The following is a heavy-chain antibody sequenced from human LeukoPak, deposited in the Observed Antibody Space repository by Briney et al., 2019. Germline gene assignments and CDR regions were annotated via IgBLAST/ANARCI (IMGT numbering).Heavy chain of an antibody. CDR1: GGTFSSYA. CDR2: IIPILGIA. Sequence: GASVKVSCKASGGTFSSYAISWVRQAPGQGLEWMGRIIPILGIANYAQKFQGRVTITADKSTSTAYMELSSLRSEDTAVYYCARDRWADYGSGSHSIGFDPWGQGTLVTVSS. CDR3: ARDRWADYGSGSHSIGFDP. J-gene: IGHJ5*02. D-gene: IGHD3-10*01. V-gene: IGHV1-69*04.